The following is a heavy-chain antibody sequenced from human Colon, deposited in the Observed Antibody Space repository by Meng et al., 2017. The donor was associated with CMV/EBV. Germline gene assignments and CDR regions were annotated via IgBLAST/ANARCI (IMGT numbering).Heavy chain of an antibody. Sequence: GESLKISCAASGFTFSSYWMSWVRQAPGKGLEWVANIKQDGSEKYYVDSVKGRFTISRDNAKNSLYLQMNSLRAEDTAVYYCARDRDSSSSVDAFDIWGQGTMVTVSS. J-gene: IGHJ3*02. CDR1: GFTFSSYW. CDR2: IKQDGSEK. V-gene: IGHV3-7*01. CDR3: ARDRDSSSSVDAFDI. D-gene: IGHD6-13*01.